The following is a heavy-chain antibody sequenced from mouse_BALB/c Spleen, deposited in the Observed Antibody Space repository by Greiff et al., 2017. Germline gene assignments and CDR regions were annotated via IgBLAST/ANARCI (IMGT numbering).Heavy chain of an antibody. Sequence: EVKLQESGAELVRSGASVKLSCTASGFNIKDYYMHWVKQRPEQGLEWIGWIDPENGDTESAPKFQGKATMTADTSSNTAYLQLSSLTSEDTAVYYCNAWGGNYFPLDYWGQGTTLTVSS. D-gene: IGHD2-1*01. CDR1: GFNIKDYY. V-gene: IGHV14-4*02. J-gene: IGHJ2*01. CDR2: IDPENGDT. CDR3: NAWGGNYFPLDY.